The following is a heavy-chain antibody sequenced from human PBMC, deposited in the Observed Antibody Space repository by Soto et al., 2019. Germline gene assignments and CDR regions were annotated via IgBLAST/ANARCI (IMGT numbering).Heavy chain of an antibody. CDR3: AKVGPLTYYYDALNAFDI. CDR2: ISGDGGST. D-gene: IGHD3-22*01. J-gene: IGHJ3*02. V-gene: IGHV3-23*01. Sequence: GGSLRLSCAASGFTFTRHAMNWVRQAPGKGLEWVSAISGDGGSTYYADSVKGRFTLSRDNSKDTLYLQMNSLRADDTAVYYCAKVGPLTYYYDALNAFDIWGQGTMVTVSS. CDR1: GFTFTRHA.